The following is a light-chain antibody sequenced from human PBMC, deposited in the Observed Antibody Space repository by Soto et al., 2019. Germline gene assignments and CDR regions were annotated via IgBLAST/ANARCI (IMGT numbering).Light chain of an antibody. CDR2: DTD. Sequence: QSVLTQPPSVSVAPGQKVTISCSGSSSNIGNNPVSWYQQIPGTAPKLLVYDTDERPSGIPDRFSGSKSGTSATLGITGLQTGDEADYYCGTWDSSLTSVVFGGGTKLTVL. V-gene: IGLV1-51*01. CDR1: SSNIGNNP. J-gene: IGLJ2*01. CDR3: GTWDSSLTSVV.